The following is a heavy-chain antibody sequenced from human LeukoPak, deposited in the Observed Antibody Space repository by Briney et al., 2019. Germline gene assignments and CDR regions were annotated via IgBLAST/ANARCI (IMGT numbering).Heavy chain of an antibody. V-gene: IGHV3-49*04. D-gene: IGHD2-2*01. Sequence: GGSLRLSCTASGFTFGDYAMSWVRQAPGKGLEWVGFIRSKAYGGTTEYAASVKGRFTISRDDSKSIAYLQMNSLKTEDTAVYYCTRADNRGYGGYCSSTSCSPGDYWGQGTLVTVSS. J-gene: IGHJ4*02. CDR1: GFTFGDYA. CDR2: IRSKAYGGTT. CDR3: TRADNRGYGGYCSSTSCSPGDY.